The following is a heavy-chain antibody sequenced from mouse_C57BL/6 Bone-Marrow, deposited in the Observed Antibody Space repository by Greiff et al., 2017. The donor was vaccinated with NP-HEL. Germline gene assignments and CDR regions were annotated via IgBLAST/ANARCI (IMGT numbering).Heavy chain of an antibody. CDR2: FHPYNDDT. D-gene: IGHD1-2*01. CDR3: ARRGNYYGPYAMDY. V-gene: IGHV1-47*01. J-gene: IGHJ4*01. Sequence: QVQLKESGAELVKPGASVKMSCKASGYTFTTYPIEWMKQNHGKSLEWIGNFHPYNDDTKYNEKFKGKATLTVEKSSSTVYLELSRLTSDDSAVYYCARRGNYYGPYAMDYWGQGTSVTVSS. CDR1: GYTFTTYP.